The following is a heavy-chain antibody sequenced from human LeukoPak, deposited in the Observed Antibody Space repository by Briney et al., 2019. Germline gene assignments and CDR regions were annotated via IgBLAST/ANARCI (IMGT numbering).Heavy chain of an antibody. CDR2: ISYDGSNK. J-gene: IGHJ4*02. V-gene: IGHV3-30*18. CDR1: GFTFSSYG. D-gene: IGHD1-1*01. Sequence: GGSLRLSCAASGFTFSSYGMHWVRQAPGKGLEWVAVISYDGSNKYYADSVKGRFTISRDNSKDTLYLQMNSLRAEDTAVYYCAKELPRTSPTTSDYWGQGTLVTVSS. CDR3: AKELPRTSPTTSDY.